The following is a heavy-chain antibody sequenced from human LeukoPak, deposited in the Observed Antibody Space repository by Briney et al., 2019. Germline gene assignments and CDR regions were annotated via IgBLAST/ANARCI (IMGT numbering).Heavy chain of an antibody. D-gene: IGHD2-2*01. Sequence: SSETLSLTCTVSGGSISSGGYYWSWIRQHPGKGLEWIGYIYYSGSIYYNPSLKSRVTISVDTSKNQFSLKLSSVTAADTAVYYCARDRYCSSTSCYYYGMDVWGQGTTVTVSS. CDR1: GGSISSGGYY. V-gene: IGHV4-31*03. J-gene: IGHJ6*02. CDR3: ARDRYCSSTSCYYYGMDV. CDR2: IYYSGSI.